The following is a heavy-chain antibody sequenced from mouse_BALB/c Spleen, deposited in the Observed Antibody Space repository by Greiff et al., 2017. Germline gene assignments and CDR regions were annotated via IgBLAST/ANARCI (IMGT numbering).Heavy chain of an antibody. V-gene: IGHV5-17*02. CDR1: GFTFSSFG. Sequence: EVKLVESGGGLVQPGGSRKLSCAASGFTFSSFGMHWVRQAPEKGLEWVAYISSGSSTIYYADTVKGRFTISRDNPKNTLFLQMTSLRSEDTAMYYCARFYRYEEGPFAYWGQGTLVTVSA. CDR2: ISSGSSTI. J-gene: IGHJ3*01. CDR3: ARFYRYEEGPFAY. D-gene: IGHD2-14*01.